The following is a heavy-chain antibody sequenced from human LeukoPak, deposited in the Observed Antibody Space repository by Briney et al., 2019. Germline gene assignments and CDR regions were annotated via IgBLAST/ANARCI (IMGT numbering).Heavy chain of an antibody. V-gene: IGHV4-59*08. J-gene: IGHJ4*03. CDR2: ISYSGRT. Sequence: SEALPHICTVSGVSISSDFWSWTRQPPGKGLEWIGYISYSGRTYYNPSLRSRVTISADTSKNHFSLKLSSVTAADTAVYYCARGLYRYGLSTSDYWGDGNLGTVSS. D-gene: IGHD2-2*02. CDR3: ARGLYRYGLSTSDY. CDR1: GVSISSDF.